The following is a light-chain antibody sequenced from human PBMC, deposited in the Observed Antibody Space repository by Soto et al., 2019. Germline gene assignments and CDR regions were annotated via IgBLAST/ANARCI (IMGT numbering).Light chain of an antibody. V-gene: IGKV4-1*01. CDR2: WAS. CDR3: QQYYNSPYT. Sequence: DIVMTQSPDSLAVSLGERATINCKSSQSVLYWSDNKDYLAWYQQKPGQPPKLLIYWASARASGVPDRFSGSGSGTDFTLTISSLQAEDVAVYSCQQYYNSPYTFGQGTKLEIK. CDR1: QSVLYWSDNKDY. J-gene: IGKJ2*01.